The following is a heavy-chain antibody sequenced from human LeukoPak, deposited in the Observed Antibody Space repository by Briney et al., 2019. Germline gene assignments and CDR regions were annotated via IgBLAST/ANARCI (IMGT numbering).Heavy chain of an antibody. J-gene: IGHJ3*02. CDR3: ARHRVGIYSRNHAFDI. Sequence: GESLKISCKGSGYSFTSNWIGWVRQMPGKGLEWMGIIYPGDSDTRYGPSFQGQVTISADKSSSTAYLQWSSLKASDTAMYYCARHRVGIYSRNHAFDIWGQGTMVTVSS. CDR2: IYPGDSDT. V-gene: IGHV5-51*01. CDR1: GYSFTSNW. D-gene: IGHD1-26*01.